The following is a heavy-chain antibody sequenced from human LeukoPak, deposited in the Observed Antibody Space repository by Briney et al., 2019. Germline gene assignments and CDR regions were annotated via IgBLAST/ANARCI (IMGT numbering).Heavy chain of an antibody. D-gene: IGHD6-13*01. CDR2: ISAHNGNT. V-gene: IGHV1-18*01. Sequence: GASVKVSCKASGYTFTSYGISWVRQAPGQGLEWMGWISAHNGNTNYAQKLQGRVTMTTDTSTSTAYMELRSLRSDDTAVYYCARDWGRAAAGTVDYWGQGTLVTVSS. J-gene: IGHJ4*02. CDR1: GYTFTSYG. CDR3: ARDWGRAAAGTVDY.